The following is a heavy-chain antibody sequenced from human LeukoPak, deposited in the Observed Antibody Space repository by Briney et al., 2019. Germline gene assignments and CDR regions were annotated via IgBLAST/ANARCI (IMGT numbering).Heavy chain of an antibody. CDR3: AKDHATYYDFWSGYYHNWFDP. J-gene: IGHJ5*02. CDR2: ISGSGGST. D-gene: IGHD3-3*01. V-gene: IGHV3-23*01. Sequence: GGSLRLSRAASGFTFSSYAMSWVRQAPGKGLEWVSAISGSGGSTHYADSVKGRFTISRDNSKNTLYLQMNSLRAEDTAVYYCAKDHATYYDFWSGYYHNWFDPWGQGTLVTVSS. CDR1: GFTFSSYA.